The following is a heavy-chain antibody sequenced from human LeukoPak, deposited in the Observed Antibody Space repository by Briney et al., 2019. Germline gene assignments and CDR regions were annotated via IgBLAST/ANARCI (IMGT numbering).Heavy chain of an antibody. Sequence: SETLSLTCAVYGGSFSGYYWSWIRQPPGKGLEWIGEINHSGSTNYNPSLKSRVTISVDTSKNQFSLKLGSVTAADTAVYYCARGFRWEGYGMDVWGQETTVTVSS. CDR1: GGSFSGYY. V-gene: IGHV4-34*01. D-gene: IGHD1-26*01. J-gene: IGHJ6*02. CDR3: ARGFRWEGYGMDV. CDR2: INHSGST.